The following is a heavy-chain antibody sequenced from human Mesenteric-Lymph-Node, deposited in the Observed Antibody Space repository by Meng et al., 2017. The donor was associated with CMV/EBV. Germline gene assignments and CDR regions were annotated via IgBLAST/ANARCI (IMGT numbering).Heavy chain of an antibody. Sequence: LSLTCAASGFTFSSYSMNWVRQAPGKGLEWVSYISSSSSTIYYADSVKGRFTISRDNAKNSLYLQMNSLRAEDTAVYYCARVGNDAFDIWGQGTMVTVSS. J-gene: IGHJ3*02. CDR3: ARVGNDAFDI. CDR2: ISSSSSTI. CDR1: GFTFSSYS. V-gene: IGHV3-48*04.